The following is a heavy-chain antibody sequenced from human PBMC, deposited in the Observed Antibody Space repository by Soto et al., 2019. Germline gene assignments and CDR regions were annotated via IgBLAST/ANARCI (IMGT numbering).Heavy chain of an antibody. CDR1: GISLSTSGVG. CDR2: IYWNDDK. V-gene: IGHV2-5*01. D-gene: IGHD6-6*01. J-gene: IGHJ3*01. Sequence: GSGPTLVNPTQTLTLTCSPSGISLSTSGVGLGWRRQTPGKALEWLALIYWNDDKHYSPSLKSRLTITKDTSKNQTFLTMTNMDPVDTATYYCARGLATLPVFSFDVWGQGTVVTVSS. CDR3: ARGLATLPVFSFDV.